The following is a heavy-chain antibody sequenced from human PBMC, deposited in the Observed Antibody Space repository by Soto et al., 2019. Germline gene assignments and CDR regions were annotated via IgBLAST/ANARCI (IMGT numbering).Heavy chain of an antibody. CDR1: GFTFSNAW. D-gene: IGHD1-7*01. Sequence: GGSLRLSCAASGFTFSNAWMNWVRQAPGKGLEWVGRIKSKTDGGTTDYAAPVKGRFTISRDDSKNTLYLQMNSLKTEDTAVYYCTTGVTGTAYGMDVWGQGTTVTVSS. J-gene: IGHJ6*02. CDR3: TTGVTGTAYGMDV. V-gene: IGHV3-15*07. CDR2: IKSKTDGGTT.